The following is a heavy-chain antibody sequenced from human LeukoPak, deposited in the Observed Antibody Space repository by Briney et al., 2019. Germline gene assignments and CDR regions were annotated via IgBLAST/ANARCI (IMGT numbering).Heavy chain of an antibody. Sequence: SETLSLTCTVSGGSISGYFWSWIRQPAGRGLEWIGRIYSSGSNDYNPSLKSRVTMSLDTSKNHFSLNLSSVTAADTAVYYCAREPTSGREPTSGRPLDYWGQGTLVTVSS. CDR1: GGSISGYF. CDR2: IYSSGSN. V-gene: IGHV4-4*07. D-gene: IGHD5-12*01. J-gene: IGHJ4*02. CDR3: AREPTSGREPTSGRPLDY.